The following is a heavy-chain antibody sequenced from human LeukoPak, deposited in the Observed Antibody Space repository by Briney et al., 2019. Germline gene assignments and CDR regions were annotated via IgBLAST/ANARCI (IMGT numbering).Heavy chain of an antibody. V-gene: IGHV3-7*03. CDR1: GFTFSSYW. Sequence: GGSLRLFCAASGFTFSSYWMSWVRQAPGKGLEWVANIKQDGSEKYYVDSVKGRFTISRDNAKNSLYLQMNSLRAEDTAVYYCARKVVVVVAANYYYYYGMDVWGKGTTVTVSS. D-gene: IGHD2-15*01. CDR2: IKQDGSEK. J-gene: IGHJ6*04. CDR3: ARKVVVVVAANYYYYYGMDV.